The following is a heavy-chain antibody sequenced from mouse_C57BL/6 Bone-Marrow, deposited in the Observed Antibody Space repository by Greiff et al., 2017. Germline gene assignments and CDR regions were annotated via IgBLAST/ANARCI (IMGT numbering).Heavy chain of an antibody. J-gene: IGHJ1*03. CDR1: GYAFSSYW. CDR2: IYPGDGDT. V-gene: IGHV1-80*01. CDR3: ARGTTVVAKDV. D-gene: IGHD1-1*01. Sequence: VQLVESGAELVKPGASVKISCKASGYAFSSYWMNWVKQRPGKGLEWIGQIYPGDGDTNYNGKFKGKATLTADKSSSTAYMQLSSLTSEDSAVYFCARGTTVVAKDVWGTGTTVTVSS.